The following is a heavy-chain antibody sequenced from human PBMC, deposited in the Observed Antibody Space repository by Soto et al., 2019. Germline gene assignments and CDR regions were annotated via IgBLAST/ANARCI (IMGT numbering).Heavy chain of an antibody. J-gene: IGHJ6*02. CDR1: GGSISSYY. D-gene: IGHD3-10*01. Sequence: SETLSLTCTVSGGSISSYYWSWIRQPPGKGLEWIGYIYYSGSTNYNPSLKSRVTISVDTSKNQFSLKLSSVTAADTAVYYCARAQTGITMVRGVGPYYGMDVWGQGTTVTVSS. CDR3: ARAQTGITMVRGVGPYYGMDV. CDR2: IYYSGST. V-gene: IGHV4-59*01.